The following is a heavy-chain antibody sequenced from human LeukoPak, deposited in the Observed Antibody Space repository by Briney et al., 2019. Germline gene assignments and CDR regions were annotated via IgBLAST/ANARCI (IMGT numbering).Heavy chain of an antibody. Sequence: PVGSLRLSRAHSVFTLTTYWMHSVPQAPGTGREWVSRINPDMIVTTRADSLKGRFTISRDNSKNTLFLQMNSLRAEDTAVYYWATDYYYGMDVWGQGTTITVSS. J-gene: IGHJ6*02. V-gene: IGHV3-74*01. CDR1: VFTLTTYW. CDR2: INPDMIVT. CDR3: ATDYYYGMDV.